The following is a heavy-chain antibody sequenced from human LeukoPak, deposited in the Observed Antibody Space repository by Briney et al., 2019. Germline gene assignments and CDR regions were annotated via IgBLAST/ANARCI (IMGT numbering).Heavy chain of an antibody. Sequence: PSEALSLTSAVPGGSISSYYWSWIRQRPGKGLEWGWYIYFSGRTNYNTSLKSRVTISVETSMNQFYLKLSPMTAAETAAYYCAALLGYDPGSNYYYSMYVWGQGNTVTVSS. CDR1: GGSISSYY. J-gene: IGHJ6*02. V-gene: IGHV4-59*08. CDR2: IYFSGRT. CDR3: AALLGYDPGSNYYYSMYV. D-gene: IGHD3-16*01.